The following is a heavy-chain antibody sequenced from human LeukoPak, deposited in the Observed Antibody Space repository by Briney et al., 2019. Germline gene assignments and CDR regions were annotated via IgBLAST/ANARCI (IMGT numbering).Heavy chain of an antibody. V-gene: IGHV3-33*01. J-gene: IGHJ4*02. CDR2: IWYDGSKK. CDR3: ARDVFADSSGGSFDF. D-gene: IGHD3-16*01. CDR1: GFIFDTHG. Sequence: GRPLRLSCAASGFIFDTHGMHWVRQAPGKGLEWVAVIWYDGSKKYYADSVKGRFTISRDNSKKSLFLQMNSLRAEDTALYYCARDVFADSSGGSFDFWGQGTLVTVSS.